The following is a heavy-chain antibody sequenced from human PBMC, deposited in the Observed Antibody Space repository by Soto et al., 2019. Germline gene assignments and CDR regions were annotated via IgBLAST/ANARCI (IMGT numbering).Heavy chain of an antibody. Sequence: GGSLRLSCAASGFTFSSYGMHWVRQAPGKGLEWVAVISYDGSNKYYADSVKGRFTISRDNSKNTLYLQMNSLRAEDTAVYYCAKDGDTYDSSGYYYDYWGQGTLVTAPQ. CDR3: AKDGDTYDSSGYYYDY. J-gene: IGHJ4*02. V-gene: IGHV3-30*18. D-gene: IGHD3-22*01. CDR2: ISYDGSNK. CDR1: GFTFSSYG.